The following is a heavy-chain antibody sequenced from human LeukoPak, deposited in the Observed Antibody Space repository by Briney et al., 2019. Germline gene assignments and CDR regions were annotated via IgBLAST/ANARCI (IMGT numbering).Heavy chain of an antibody. CDR3: ARLVAATGNFDY. CDR2: IYHSGST. D-gene: IGHD6-13*01. Sequence: SETLSLTCAVSGGSISSGGYSWSWIRQPPGKGLEWIGYIYHSGSTYYNPSLKSRITISVDRSKDQFSLKLSSVTAADTAVYYCARLVAATGNFDYWGQGTLVTVSS. CDR1: GGSISSGGYS. J-gene: IGHJ4*02. V-gene: IGHV4-30-2*01.